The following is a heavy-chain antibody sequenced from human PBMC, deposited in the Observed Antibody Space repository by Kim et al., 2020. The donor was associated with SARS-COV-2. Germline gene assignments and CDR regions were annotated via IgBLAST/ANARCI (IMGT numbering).Heavy chain of an antibody. V-gene: IGHV3-33*01. J-gene: IGHJ6*02. CDR1: GFTFSSYG. D-gene: IGHD6-6*01. CDR2: IWYDGSNK. Sequence: GGSLRLSCAASGFTFSSYGMRWVRQAPGKGLEWVAAIWYDGSNKYYADSVKGRFAISRDNSKNTLYLQMTSLRAEDTAVYYCASGSSCYYYGIGVWGEGT. CDR3: ASGSSCYYYGIGV.